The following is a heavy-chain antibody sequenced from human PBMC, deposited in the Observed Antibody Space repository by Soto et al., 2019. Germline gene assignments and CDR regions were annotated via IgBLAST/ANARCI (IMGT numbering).Heavy chain of an antibody. CDR2: ISWDGGST. J-gene: IGHJ6*02. Sequence: EVQLVESGGVVVQPGGSLRLSCAASGFTFDDYAMHWVRQAPGKGLEWVSLISWDGGSTYYADSVKGRFTISRDNSKNSLHLQMNSLRAEDTALYYCAKDRGYSGSYGMDVWGQGTTVTVSS. V-gene: IGHV3-43D*04. D-gene: IGHD5-12*01. CDR3: AKDRGYSGSYGMDV. CDR1: GFTFDDYA.